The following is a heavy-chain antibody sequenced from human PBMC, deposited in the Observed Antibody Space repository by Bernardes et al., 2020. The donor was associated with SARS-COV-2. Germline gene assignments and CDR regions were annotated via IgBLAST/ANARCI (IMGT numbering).Heavy chain of an antibody. CDR1: GDSVSSASYY. V-gene: IGHV4-39*02. CDR2: IFYDGST. CDR3: ARDGGSGWIDAFDI. J-gene: IGHJ3*02. Sequence: SETLSLTCAVSGDSVSSASYYWGWIRQPPGKGLEWIGNIFYDGSTYYSPSLQSRVTISVEMSKNQFSLKLSSVTAADTAVYYCARDGGSGWIDAFDIWGQGTMVTVSS. D-gene: IGHD6-19*01.